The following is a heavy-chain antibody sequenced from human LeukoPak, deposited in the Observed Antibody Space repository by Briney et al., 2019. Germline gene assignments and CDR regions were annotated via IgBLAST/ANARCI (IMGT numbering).Heavy chain of an antibody. CDR2: IYYGGGT. CDR3: ARQGLGIEGLSWYFDL. Sequence: PSETLSLTCTVSGDSISSSSYYWGWIRQPPGKGLEWIGSIYYGGGTYYNPSLKSRVTISVDTSKNQFSLKLSSVTAADTAVYYCARQGLGIEGLSWYFDLWGRGTLVTVSS. D-gene: IGHD7-27*01. V-gene: IGHV4-39*01. J-gene: IGHJ2*01. CDR1: GDSISSSSYY.